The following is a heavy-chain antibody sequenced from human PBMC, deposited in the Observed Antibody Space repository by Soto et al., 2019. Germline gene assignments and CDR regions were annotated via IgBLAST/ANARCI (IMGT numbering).Heavy chain of an antibody. CDR1: GFTFSGYY. CDR2: IKQDGSEK. D-gene: IGHD2-15*01. J-gene: IGHJ4*02. V-gene: IGHV3-7*01. Sequence: GGSLRLSCAASGFTFSGYYMTWVRQSPGRGLEWVGNIKQDGSEKYYVDSLKGRFTISRDNAKKSLYLQMHSLRVEDTAVYYCARGRSDDYFDYWGQGTLVTVS. CDR3: ARGRSDDYFDY.